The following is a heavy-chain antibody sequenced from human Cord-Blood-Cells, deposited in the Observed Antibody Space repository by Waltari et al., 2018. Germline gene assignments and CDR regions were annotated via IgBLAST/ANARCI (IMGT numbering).Heavy chain of an antibody. CDR3: ARDIMGYDILTGYYNAY. CDR2: INHSGST. D-gene: IGHD3-9*01. CDR1: GGSFSGYY. Sequence: VLLQQGGAGRLKPSETLSLTCAVYGGSFSGYYWSCSRKPPGKGLEWIGEINHSGSTNYNPSPKNRVTISVDTSKNQFSLKLSSVTAADTAVYYCARDIMGYDILTGYYNAYWGQGTLVTVSS. J-gene: IGHJ4*02. V-gene: IGHV4-34*01.